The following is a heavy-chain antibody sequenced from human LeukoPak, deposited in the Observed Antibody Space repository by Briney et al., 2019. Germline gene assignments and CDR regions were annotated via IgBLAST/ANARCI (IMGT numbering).Heavy chain of an antibody. Sequence: SETLSLTCTVSGGSISSYYWSWIRQPPGKGLEGIGYIYYSGSTNYNPSLKSRVTISVDTSKNQFSLKLSSVTAADTAVYYCARGHYDILTGESYYFDYWGQGTLVTVSS. CDR2: IYYSGST. D-gene: IGHD3-9*01. J-gene: IGHJ4*02. V-gene: IGHV4-59*01. CDR1: GGSISSYY. CDR3: ARGHYDILTGESYYFDY.